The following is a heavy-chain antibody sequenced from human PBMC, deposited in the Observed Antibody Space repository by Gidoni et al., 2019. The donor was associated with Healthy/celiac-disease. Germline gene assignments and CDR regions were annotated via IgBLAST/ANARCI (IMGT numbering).Heavy chain of an antibody. D-gene: IGHD6-19*01. V-gene: IGHV4-59*01. CDR1: GGSISSYY. J-gene: IGHJ6*02. CDR2: IYYSGST. CDR3: ARKDKQWLGYYYYGMDV. Sequence: TCTVSGGSISSYYWSWIRQPPGKGLEWIGYIYYSGSTNYNPSLKSRVTISVDTSKNQFSLKLSSVTAADTAVYYCARKDKQWLGYYYYGMDVWGQGTTVTVSS.